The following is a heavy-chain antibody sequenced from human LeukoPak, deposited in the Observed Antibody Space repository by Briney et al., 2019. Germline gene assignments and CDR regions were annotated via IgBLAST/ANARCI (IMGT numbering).Heavy chain of an antibody. Sequence: TGGSLRLSCAASGFTFSSYSMNWVRQAPGKGLEWVSSISSSSSYIYYADSVKGRFTISRDNAKNSLYLQMNSLRAEDTAVYYCAKDLLQYYYGSGSSLGDWGQGTLVTVSS. V-gene: IGHV3-21*04. CDR3: AKDLLQYYYGSGSSLGD. CDR2: ISSSSSYI. D-gene: IGHD3-10*01. J-gene: IGHJ4*02. CDR1: GFTFSSYS.